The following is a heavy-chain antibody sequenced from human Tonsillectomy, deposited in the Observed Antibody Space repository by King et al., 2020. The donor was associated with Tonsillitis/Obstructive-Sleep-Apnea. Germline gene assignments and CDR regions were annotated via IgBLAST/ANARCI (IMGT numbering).Heavy chain of an antibody. CDR2: ISFDGSNK. V-gene: IGHV3-30*04. Sequence: VQLVESGGGVVQPGRSLRLSCAASGFTFSSYAMHWVRQAPGKGLEWVAVISFDGSNKYYADSVKGRFTISRDNSKNTLYLQMNSLRAEDTAVYYCARDPRVGATPDWYFDLWGRGTLVTVSS. D-gene: IGHD1-26*01. J-gene: IGHJ2*01. CDR1: GFTFSSYA. CDR3: ARDPRVGATPDWYFDL.